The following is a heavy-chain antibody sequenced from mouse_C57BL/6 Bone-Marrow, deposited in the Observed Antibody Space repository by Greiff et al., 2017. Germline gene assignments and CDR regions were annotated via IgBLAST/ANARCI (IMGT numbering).Heavy chain of an antibody. V-gene: IGHV1-18*01. CDR2: INPNNGGT. D-gene: IGHD2-4*01. CDR1: GYTFTDYN. Sequence: VHVKQSGPELVKPGASVKIPCKASGYTFTDYNMDWVKQSHGKSLEWIGDINPNNGGTIYNQKFKGKATLTVDKSSSTAYMELRSLTSEDTAVYYCARAYDYDKYFDVWGTGTTVTVSS. CDR3: ARAYDYDKYFDV. J-gene: IGHJ1*03.